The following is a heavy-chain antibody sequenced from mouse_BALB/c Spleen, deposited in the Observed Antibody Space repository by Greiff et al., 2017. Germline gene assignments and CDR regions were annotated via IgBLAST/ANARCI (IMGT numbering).Heavy chain of an antibody. D-gene: IGHD1-1*02. V-gene: IGHV14-3*02. Sequence: VQLQQSGAELVKPGASVKLSCTASGFNIKDTYMHWVKQRPEQGLEWIGRIDPANGNTKYDPKFQGKATIAADTSSNTAYLQLSSLTSEDTAVYYCARESWSPAMDYWGQGTSVTVSS. J-gene: IGHJ4*01. CDR3: ARESWSPAMDY. CDR2: IDPANGNT. CDR1: GFNIKDTY.